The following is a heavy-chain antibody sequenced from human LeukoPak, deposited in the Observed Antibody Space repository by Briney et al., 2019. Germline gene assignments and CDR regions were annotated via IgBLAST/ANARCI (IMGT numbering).Heavy chain of an antibody. J-gene: IGHJ4*02. V-gene: IGHV3-7*01. Sequence: GGSLRLSCAAYGFSLSGYWMRWVRQAPGKGLEGVARLHADGNEKYFVHSVKGRFTVSRDNAKNSLYLQMNSLRVEDTAVYYCARGGYSFDYLGQGTLVIVSS. D-gene: IGHD5-12*01. CDR1: GFSLSGYW. CDR2: LHADGNEK. CDR3: ARGGYSFDY.